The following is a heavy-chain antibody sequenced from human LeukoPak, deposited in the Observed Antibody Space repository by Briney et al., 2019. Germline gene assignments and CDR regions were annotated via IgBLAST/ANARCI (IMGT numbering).Heavy chain of an antibody. J-gene: IGHJ3*01. CDR1: GYTFINYA. CDR2: INAGNGNT. CDR3: ARDHAVLTGYYHNSFDF. Sequence: ASVKVSCKASGYTFINYAVHWVRQAPGQGLEWMGWINAGNGNTKYSQKCQGRVTIIRDNSASTAYMELSSLGSDDSAVYYCARDHAVLTGYYHNSFDFWGQGTMVTVSS. D-gene: IGHD3-9*01. V-gene: IGHV1-3*01.